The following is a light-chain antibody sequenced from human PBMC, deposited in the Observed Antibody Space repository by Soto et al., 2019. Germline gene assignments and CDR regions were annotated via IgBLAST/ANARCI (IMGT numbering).Light chain of an antibody. CDR3: QQYGSSGT. V-gene: IGKV3-20*01. CDR2: GAS. J-gene: IGKJ1*01. CDR1: QSVSSNY. Sequence: ILLTQSPGTLALSAGERATLSCRASQSVSSNYLAWYQQKPGHAPSLLIYGASNRATGIPDRFSGSGSGTDFTLTISRPEPEDSAVYYCQQYGSSGTFGQGTKVDIK.